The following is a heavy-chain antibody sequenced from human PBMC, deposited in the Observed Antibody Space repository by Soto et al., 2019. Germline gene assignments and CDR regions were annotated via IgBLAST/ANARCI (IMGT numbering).Heavy chain of an antibody. D-gene: IGHD3-22*01. CDR1: GGTFSSYA. V-gene: IGHV1-69*13. J-gene: IGHJ4*02. Sequence: ASVKVSCKASGGTFSSYAISWVRQAPGQGLEWMGGIIPIFGTANYAQKFQGRVTITADEPTSTAYMELSSLRSEDTAVYYCARGYDSSGYFFYWGQGTLVTVSS. CDR3: ARGYDSSGYFFY. CDR2: IIPIFGTA.